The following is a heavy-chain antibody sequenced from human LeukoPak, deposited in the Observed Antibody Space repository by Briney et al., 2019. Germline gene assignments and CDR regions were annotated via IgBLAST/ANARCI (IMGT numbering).Heavy chain of an antibody. J-gene: IGHJ6*02. Sequence: AASVKVSCKVSGYTLTELSMHWVRQAPGKGLEWMGGFDPEDGETIYAQKFQGRVTMTEDTSTDTAYMELSSLRSEDTAVYYCATQIRLYGVYYYGMDVWGQGTTVTVSS. V-gene: IGHV1-24*01. CDR2: FDPEDGET. CDR3: ATQIRLYGVYYYGMDV. CDR1: GYTLTELS. D-gene: IGHD2-8*01.